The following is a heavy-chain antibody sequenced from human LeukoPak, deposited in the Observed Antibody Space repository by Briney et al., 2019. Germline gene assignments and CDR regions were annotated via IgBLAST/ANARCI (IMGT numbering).Heavy chain of an antibody. V-gene: IGHV4-39*07. D-gene: IGHD4-17*01. J-gene: IGHJ5*02. CDR3: ARERVTTVTTNWFDP. Sequence: PSETLSLTCTVSGGSISSSSYYWGWIRQPPGKGLEWIGEIYHSGSTSYNPSLKSRVTISVDTSKNQFSLKLSSVTAADTAVYYCARERVTTVTTNWFDPWGQGTLVTVSS. CDR1: GGSISSSSYY. CDR2: IYHSGST.